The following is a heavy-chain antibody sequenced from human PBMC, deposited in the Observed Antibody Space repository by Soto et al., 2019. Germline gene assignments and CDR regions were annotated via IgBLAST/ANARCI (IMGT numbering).Heavy chain of an antibody. V-gene: IGHV3-23*01. CDR3: AKGSGELLLFGEYPDY. J-gene: IGHJ4*02. Sequence: EVQLLESGGGLVQPGGSLRLSCAASGFTFSSYAMSWVRQAPGKGLEWVSAISGSGGSTYYADSVKGRFTISRDNSKNTLYLQMNSLRAEDTAVYYCAKGSGELLLFGEYPDYWGQGTLVTVSS. CDR1: GFTFSSYA. D-gene: IGHD3-10*01. CDR2: ISGSGGST.